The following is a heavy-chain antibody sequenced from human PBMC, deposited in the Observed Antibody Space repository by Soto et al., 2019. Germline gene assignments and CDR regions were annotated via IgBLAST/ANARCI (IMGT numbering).Heavy chain of an antibody. CDR2: IYYSGST. CDR1: GDSIRSGDYY. Sequence: QVQLQESGPGLVKPSQTLLLTCTVSGDSIRSGDYYWNWIRQPPGKGLEWIGYIYYSGSTSYKPSLKSRIAISVDTSKNQFSLKPTSLTAADTAVYFCASADSTPWKIRSFDYWGLGALVTVPS. D-gene: IGHD1-1*01. V-gene: IGHV4-30-4*01. CDR3: ASADSTPWKIRSFDY. J-gene: IGHJ4*02.